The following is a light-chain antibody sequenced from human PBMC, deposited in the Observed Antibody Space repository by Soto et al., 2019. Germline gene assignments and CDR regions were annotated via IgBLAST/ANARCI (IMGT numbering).Light chain of an antibody. CDR3: QQYGSSPWT. CDR1: QRVSSSY. V-gene: IGKV3-20*01. Sequence: EIVLTQSPGTLSLSPGERATLSCRASQRVSSSYLAWYQQKPGQAPRLLIYGASSRATGIPDRFSGSGSGTDFTLTISRLEPEDFAVYYCQQYGSSPWTFGQGTTGEIK. J-gene: IGKJ1*01. CDR2: GAS.